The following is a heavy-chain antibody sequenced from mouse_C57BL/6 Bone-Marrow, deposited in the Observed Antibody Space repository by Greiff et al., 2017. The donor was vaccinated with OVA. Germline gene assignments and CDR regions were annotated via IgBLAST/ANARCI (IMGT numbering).Heavy chain of an antibody. CDR2: IDPSDSYT. D-gene: IGHD2-4*01. J-gene: IGHJ4*01. Sequence: QVQLQQPGAELVKPGASVKLSCKASGYTFTSYWMQWVKQRPGQGLEWIGEIDPSDSYTNYNQKFKGKATLTVDTSSSTAYMQLSSLTSEDSAVYYCARYYYDYDGGHYYAMDYWGQGTSVTVSS. V-gene: IGHV1-50*01. CDR3: ARYYYDYDGGHYYAMDY. CDR1: GYTFTSYW.